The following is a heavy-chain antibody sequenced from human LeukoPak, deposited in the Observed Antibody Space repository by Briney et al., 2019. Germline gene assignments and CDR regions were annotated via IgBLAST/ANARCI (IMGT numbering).Heavy chain of an antibody. Sequence: SVKVSCKASGGTFSSYAISWVRQAPGQGLEWMGRIIPIFGIANYAQKFQGRVTITVDKSTSTAYMELSSLRSEDTAVYYCARFPPGTVVQGDYWGQGTLVTVSS. CDR1: GGTFSSYA. J-gene: IGHJ4*02. V-gene: IGHV1-69*04. D-gene: IGHD1-26*01. CDR3: ARFPPGTVVQGDY. CDR2: IIPIFGIA.